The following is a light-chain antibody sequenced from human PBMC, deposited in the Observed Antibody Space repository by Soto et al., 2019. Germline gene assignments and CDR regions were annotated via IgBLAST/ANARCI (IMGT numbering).Light chain of an antibody. CDR3: QQYESFPIT. J-gene: IGKJ4*01. CDR1: QTLSSNS. CDR2: GSS. Sequence: ESFLTQSPGTLSLSPGERATLSCRASQTLSSNSLAWYQQSPGQTPRVLVYGSSNRATGIPDKVSGSGSGKDFTLTISRLEPEYLAVYFCQQYESFPITFGGGTKVDI. V-gene: IGKV3-20*01.